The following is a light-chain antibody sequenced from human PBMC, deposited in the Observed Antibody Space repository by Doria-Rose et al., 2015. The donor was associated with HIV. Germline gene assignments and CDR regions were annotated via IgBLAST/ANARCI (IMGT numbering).Light chain of an antibody. CDR2: WAS. CDR3: QQYYDTPS. CDR1: QSLLYTSKNY. Sequence: TQSPESLGMSLGERATLNCKSNQSLLYTSKNYLAWYQQKPGQPPKLLIYWASTRQSGVPARFSGSGSGTDFTLTTSSPEAEDVAVYYCQQYYDTPSFGPGTTVDIK. V-gene: IGKV4-1*01. J-gene: IGKJ3*01.